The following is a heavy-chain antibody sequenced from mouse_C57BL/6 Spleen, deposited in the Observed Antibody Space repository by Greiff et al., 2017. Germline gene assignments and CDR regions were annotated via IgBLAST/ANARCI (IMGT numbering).Heavy chain of an antibody. D-gene: IGHD1-1*01. CDR1: GYTFTSYG. CDR3: ARRGTYYYGSPPYWYFDV. J-gene: IGHJ1*03. V-gene: IGHV1-81*01. CDR2: IYPRSGNT. Sequence: VQLQQSGAELARPGASVKLSCKASGYTFTSYGISWVKQRTGQGLEWIGEIYPRSGNTYYNEKFKGKATLTADKPSSTAYMELRSLTSEDSAVYFCARRGTYYYGSPPYWYFDVWGTGTTVTVSS.